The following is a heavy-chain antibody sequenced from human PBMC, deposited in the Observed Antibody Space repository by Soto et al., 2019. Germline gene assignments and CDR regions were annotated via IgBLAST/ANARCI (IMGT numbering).Heavy chain of an antibody. CDR3: AREVTGYCSGGSCYSYWYFDL. CDR2: IIPILGIA. Sequence: GASVKVSCKASGGTFSSYTISWVRQAPGQGLEWMGRIIPILGIANYAQKFQGRVTITADKSTSTAYMELSSLRSEDTAVYYCAREVTGYCSGGSCYSYWYFDLWARGTLVTVSS. J-gene: IGHJ2*01. CDR1: GGTFSSYT. D-gene: IGHD2-15*01. V-gene: IGHV1-69*04.